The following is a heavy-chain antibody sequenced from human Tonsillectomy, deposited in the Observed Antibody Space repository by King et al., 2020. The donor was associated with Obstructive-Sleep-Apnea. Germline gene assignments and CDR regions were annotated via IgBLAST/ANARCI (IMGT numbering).Heavy chain of an antibody. V-gene: IGHV1-2*02. CDR1: GYTFTGYY. Sequence: VQLVESGAEVKKPGASVKVSCKASGYTFTGYYMHWVRQAPGQGLEWMGWITPNSGGTNSAQKFQGRVTMTRDTSISTAYMELSRLRSDDTAASYCARASGGGSYLDRGYGMDGWGQGTTVSVSS. CDR3: ARASGGGSYLDRGYGMDG. J-gene: IGHJ6*02. CDR2: ITPNSGGT. D-gene: IGHD1-26*01.